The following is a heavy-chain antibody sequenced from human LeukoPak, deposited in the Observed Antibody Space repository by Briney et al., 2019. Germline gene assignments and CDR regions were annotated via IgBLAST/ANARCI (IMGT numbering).Heavy chain of an antibody. CDR3: ARSYCRGGSCYSGDAFDI. Sequence: GGSLRLSCAASGFTFSSYSMNWVRQAPGKGLEWVSSISSSSSYIYYADSVKGRFTISRDNAKNSLYLQMNSLRAEDTAVYYCARSYCRGGSCYSGDAFDIWCQGTMVTVSS. CDR2: ISSSSSYI. J-gene: IGHJ3*02. V-gene: IGHV3-21*01. D-gene: IGHD2-15*01. CDR1: GFTFSSYS.